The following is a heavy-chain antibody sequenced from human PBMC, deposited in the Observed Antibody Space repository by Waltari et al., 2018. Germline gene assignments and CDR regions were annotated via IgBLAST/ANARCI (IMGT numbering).Heavy chain of an antibody. Sequence: GDYYWSWIRQPPGKGMEWIGYIYYSGSTYYNPSLKSRVTISVDTSTNQFSLKLSSVTAADTVVYYCARVSGRSRGYSSSWYSRDYYYYYMDVWGKGTTVTVSS. CDR3: ARVSGRSRGYSSSWYSRDYYYYYMDV. J-gene: IGHJ6*03. CDR1: GDYY. CDR2: IYYSGST. V-gene: IGHV4-30-4*08. D-gene: IGHD6-13*01.